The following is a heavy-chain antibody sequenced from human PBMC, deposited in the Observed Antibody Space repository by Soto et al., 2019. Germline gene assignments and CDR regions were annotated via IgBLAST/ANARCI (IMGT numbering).Heavy chain of an antibody. D-gene: IGHD1-26*01. V-gene: IGHV3-30*18. J-gene: IGHJ4*02. Sequence: GGSLRLSCAASGFTFSSYGMHWVRQAPGKGLEWVAVISYDGSNKYYADSVKGRFTISRDNSKNTLYLQMNSLRAEDTAVYYCAKDHKRSGGSYLDYWGQGTLVTVSS. CDR3: AKDHKRSGGSYLDY. CDR1: GFTFSSYG. CDR2: ISYDGSNK.